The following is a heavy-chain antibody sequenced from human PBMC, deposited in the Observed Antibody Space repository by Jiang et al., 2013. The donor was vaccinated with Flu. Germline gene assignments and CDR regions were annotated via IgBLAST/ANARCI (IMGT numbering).Heavy chain of an antibody. CDR2: INAGNGNT. CDR3: ASSYCGGDCYRWGGFRTDY. V-gene: IGHV1-3*01. CDR1: GYTFTRYA. Sequence: SGYTFTRYAMHWVRQAPGQRLEWMGWINAGNGNTKYSQKFQGRVTITRDTSASTAYMELSSLRSEDTAVYYCASSYCGGDCYRWGGFRTDYWGQGTLVTVSS. D-gene: IGHD2-21*02. J-gene: IGHJ4*02.